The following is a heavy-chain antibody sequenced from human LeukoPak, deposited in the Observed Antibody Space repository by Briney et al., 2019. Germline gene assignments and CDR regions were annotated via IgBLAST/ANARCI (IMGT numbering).Heavy chain of an antibody. J-gene: IGHJ4*02. CDR2: IKQDGSEK. D-gene: IGHD3-10*01. CDR1: GFTFSNSW. Sequence: GGSLRLSCAGSGFTFSNSWMSWVRQAPGKGLEWVANIKQDGSEKYYVDSVKGRFTISRDNAKNSLYLQMNSLRVEDTAVYYCATGSGWGQGTLVTVSS. V-gene: IGHV3-7*01. CDR3: ATGSG.